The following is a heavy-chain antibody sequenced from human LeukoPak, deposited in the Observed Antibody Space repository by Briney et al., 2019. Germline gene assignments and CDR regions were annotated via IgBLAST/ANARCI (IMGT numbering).Heavy chain of an antibody. CDR1: GGSISSSSYY. V-gene: IGHV4-61*02. Sequence: PSETLSLTCTVSGGSISSSSYYWSWIRQPAGKGLEWIGRIYTSGSTNYNPSLKSRVTMSVDTSKNQFSLKLSSVTAADTAVYYCARGPPPYYARGAFDIWGQGTMVTVSS. J-gene: IGHJ3*02. D-gene: IGHD3-3*01. CDR3: ARGPPPYYARGAFDI. CDR2: IYTSGST.